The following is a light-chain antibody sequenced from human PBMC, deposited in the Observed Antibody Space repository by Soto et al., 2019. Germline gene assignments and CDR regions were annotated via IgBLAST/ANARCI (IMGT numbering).Light chain of an antibody. CDR2: DAS. J-gene: IGKJ4*01. V-gene: IGKV3-11*01. Sequence: EIVLTQSPATLSLSPGERATLSCRASQSIGSYLAWYQQRGGQAPRLLIYDASNRATGIPARFSGSGSGTDFTLPISSLEPEDFALYYCQQRTNWPLTFGGGTKVDIK. CDR3: QQRTNWPLT. CDR1: QSIGSY.